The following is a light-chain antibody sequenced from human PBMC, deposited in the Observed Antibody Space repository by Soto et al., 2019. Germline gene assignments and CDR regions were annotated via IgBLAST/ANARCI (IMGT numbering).Light chain of an antibody. Sequence: QSALTQPASVSGSPGQSITIPCTGTSSDVGGYNFVSWYQQYPGKAPKLMIYDVTNRPSGVSNRFSASKSGNTASLTISGLPAEDEANYYCSSYTSSSTLVVFGGGTKVTVL. CDR2: DVT. V-gene: IGLV2-14*01. CDR1: SSDVGGYNF. J-gene: IGLJ2*01. CDR3: SSYTSSSTLVV.